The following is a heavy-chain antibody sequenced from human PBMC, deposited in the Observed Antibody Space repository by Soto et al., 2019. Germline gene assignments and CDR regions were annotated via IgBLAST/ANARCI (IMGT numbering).Heavy chain of an antibody. CDR2: IGPESGAT. D-gene: IGHD3-3*02. J-gene: IGHJ4*02. CDR3: GRGGSAEIGIFY. CDR1: GYTFTGHY. V-gene: IGHV1-2*02. Sequence: ASVKVSCKTSGYTFTGHYSHWVRQAPQQGPEWVGEIGPESGATRYAEKFRGRVTMTMDTSITTVYMELRNLSPDDTAVYYCGRGGSAEIGIFYWGQGTPVTVSS.